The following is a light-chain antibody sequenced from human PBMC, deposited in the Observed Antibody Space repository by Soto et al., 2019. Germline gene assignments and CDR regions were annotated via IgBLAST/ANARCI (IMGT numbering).Light chain of an antibody. CDR2: GAS. Sequence: EIVMTQSPATLSVSPGERATLSCRASQSVSSNLAWYQQKPGQAPRLLIYGASTRATGIPARFSGSGSGTEYTLTISSLQSEDFAVYYCQQYNNWPGTFGQVIKLEIK. CDR1: QSVSSN. CDR3: QQYNNWPGT. J-gene: IGKJ2*01. V-gene: IGKV3-15*01.